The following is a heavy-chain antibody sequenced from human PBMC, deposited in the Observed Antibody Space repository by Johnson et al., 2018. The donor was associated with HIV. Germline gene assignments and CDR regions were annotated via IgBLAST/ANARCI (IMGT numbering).Heavy chain of an antibody. CDR1: GFTVSSNY. D-gene: IGHD2-15*01. Sequence: VQLVESGGGLVQPGGSLRLSCAASGFTVSSNYMSWVRQAPGKGLEWVSVIYSGGSTYYADSVKGRFTISRDNSKNTLYLQMNSLRAEDTAVYYCARGLSGGSALGDAFDIWGQGTVVTVSS. CDR2: IYSGGST. J-gene: IGHJ3*02. CDR3: ARGLSGGSALGDAFDI. V-gene: IGHV3-53*01.